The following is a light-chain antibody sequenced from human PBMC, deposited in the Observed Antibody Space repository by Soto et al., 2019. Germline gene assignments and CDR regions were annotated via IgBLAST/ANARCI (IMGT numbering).Light chain of an antibody. CDR2: AAV. CDR1: QPISGY. J-gene: IGKJ2*01. V-gene: IGKV1-39*01. Sequence: DVQMIQSPFFLSASVGDRVAISCRASQPISGYLNWYQQKAGKAPKLLIRAAVTLQVGVRSRFSRSGSGAAFTLTISSLQPEDCATYVWQQTYTTPLYTFVQGTHLVI. CDR3: QQTYTTPLYT.